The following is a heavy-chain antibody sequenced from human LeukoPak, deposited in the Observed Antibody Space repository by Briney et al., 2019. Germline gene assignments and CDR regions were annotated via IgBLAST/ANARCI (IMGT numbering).Heavy chain of an antibody. CDR2: ISAYNGNT. V-gene: IGHV1-18*01. CDR3: ARLSTDSSGYYYVWWFDP. D-gene: IGHD3-22*01. J-gene: IGHJ5*02. CDR1: GYTFTSCG. Sequence: ASVKVSCKASGYTFTSCGISWVRQAPGQGLEWMGWISAYNGNTNYAQKLQGRVTMTTDTSTSTAYMELRSLRSDDTAVYYCARLSTDSSGYYYVWWFDPWGQGTLVTVSS.